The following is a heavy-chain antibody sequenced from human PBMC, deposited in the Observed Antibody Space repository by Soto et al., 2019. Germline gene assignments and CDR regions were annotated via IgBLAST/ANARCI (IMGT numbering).Heavy chain of an antibody. CDR3: AREPVQQWLVPSARWFDP. J-gene: IGHJ5*02. CDR1: GYSFTSYG. D-gene: IGHD6-19*01. V-gene: IGHV1-18*01. Sequence: PGESLKISCKGSGYSFTSYGISWVRQAPGQGLEWMGWISAYNGNTNYAQKLQGRVTMTTDTSTSTAYMELRSLRSDDTAVYYCAREPVQQWLVPSARWFDPWGQGTLVTVS. CDR2: ISAYNGNT.